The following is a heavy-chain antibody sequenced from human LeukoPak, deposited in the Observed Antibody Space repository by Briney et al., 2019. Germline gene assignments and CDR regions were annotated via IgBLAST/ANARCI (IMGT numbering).Heavy chain of an antibody. Sequence: PGGSLRLSCAASGFTFSSYSMNWVRQAPGKGLEWVSSISSSSSYIYYADSVKGRFTISRDNAKNSLYLQMNSLRAEDTAVYYCAREKSSGWYPYYFDYWGQGTLVTVSS. V-gene: IGHV3-21*01. J-gene: IGHJ4*02. CDR3: AREKSSGWYPYYFDY. CDR1: GFTFSSYS. D-gene: IGHD6-19*01. CDR2: ISSSSSYI.